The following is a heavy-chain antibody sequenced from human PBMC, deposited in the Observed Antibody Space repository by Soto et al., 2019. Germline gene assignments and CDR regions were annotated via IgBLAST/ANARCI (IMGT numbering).Heavy chain of an antibody. V-gene: IGHV5-51*01. Sequence: GESLKISCKGSGYSFTSYWIGWVRQMPGKGLEWMGIIYPGDSDTRYSPSFQGQVTISADKSTSTAYLQGSSLKASDTAMYYCARKRVEQLDAFDIWGQGTMVTVSS. CDR1: GYSFTSYW. D-gene: IGHD6-13*01. J-gene: IGHJ3*02. CDR3: ARKRVEQLDAFDI. CDR2: IYPGDSDT.